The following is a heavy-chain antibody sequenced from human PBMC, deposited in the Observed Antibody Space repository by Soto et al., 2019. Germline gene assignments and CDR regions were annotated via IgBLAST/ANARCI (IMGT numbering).Heavy chain of an antibody. D-gene: IGHD2-15*01. CDR3: VRAYCSGGSCWAWSYWFDP. CDR2: TYYRSKWYN. V-gene: IGHV6-1*01. Sequence: SQTLSLTCAISGYSVSSNSAAWNWIRQSPSRGLEWLERTYYRSKWYNDYAVSVKSRITINPDTSKNQFSLQLNSVTPEDTAVYYCVRAYCSGGSCWAWSYWFDPWGQGTLVTVS. CDR1: GYSVSSNSAA. J-gene: IGHJ5*02.